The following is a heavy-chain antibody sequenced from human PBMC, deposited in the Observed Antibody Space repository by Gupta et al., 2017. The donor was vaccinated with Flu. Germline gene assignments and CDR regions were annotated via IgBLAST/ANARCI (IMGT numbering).Heavy chain of an antibody. CDR1: GSYY. J-gene: IGHJ4*02. D-gene: IGHD3-22*01. CDR2: IYYSGST. CDR3: ARGRYYYDSSAGY. Sequence: GSYYWSWIRQPPGKGLEWIGYIYYSGSTNYNPSLKSRVTISVDTSKNQFSLKLSSVTAADTAVYYCARGRYYYDSSAGYWGQGTLVTVSS. V-gene: IGHV4-61*01.